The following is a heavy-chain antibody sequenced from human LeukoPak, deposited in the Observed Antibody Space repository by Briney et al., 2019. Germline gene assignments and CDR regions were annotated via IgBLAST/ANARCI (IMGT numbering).Heavy chain of an antibody. V-gene: IGHV1-2*02. J-gene: IGHJ4*02. Sequence: ASVKASCKASGYTFTGYYMHWVRQAPGQGLEWKGWINPNSGGTNYAQKFQGRVTMTRDTSISTAYMELSRLRSDDSAVYYCARLRITIFGVVSNYRDYWGQGTLVTVSS. D-gene: IGHD3-3*01. CDR3: ARLRITIFGVVSNYRDY. CDR2: INPNSGGT. CDR1: GYTFTGYY.